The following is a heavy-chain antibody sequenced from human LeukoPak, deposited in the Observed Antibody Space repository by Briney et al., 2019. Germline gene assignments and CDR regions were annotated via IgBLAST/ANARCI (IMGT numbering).Heavy chain of an antibody. CDR3: ARDGDVQFDY. CDR2: ISSSSSYI. D-gene: IGHD4-17*01. Sequence: GALRLSCAASGFTFSDYSMSWVRQAPGKGLEWVSSISSSSSYIYYADSVKGRFTISRDNAENSLYLQMNSLRAEDTAVYYCARDGDVQFDYWGQGTLVTVSS. CDR1: GFTFSDYS. J-gene: IGHJ4*02. V-gene: IGHV3-21*01.